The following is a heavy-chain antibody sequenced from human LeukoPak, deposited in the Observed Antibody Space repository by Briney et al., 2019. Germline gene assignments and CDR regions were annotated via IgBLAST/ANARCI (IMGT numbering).Heavy chain of an antibody. J-gene: IGHJ3*02. Sequence: SVKVSCKASGGTFSSYAISWVRQAPGQGLEWMGGIIPIFGTANYAQKFQGRVTITADESTSTAYMELSSLRSEGTAVYYCARDRAAMAHDAFDIWGQGTMVTVSS. CDR3: ARDRAAMAHDAFDI. V-gene: IGHV1-69*13. D-gene: IGHD5-18*01. CDR2: IIPIFGTA. CDR1: GGTFSSYA.